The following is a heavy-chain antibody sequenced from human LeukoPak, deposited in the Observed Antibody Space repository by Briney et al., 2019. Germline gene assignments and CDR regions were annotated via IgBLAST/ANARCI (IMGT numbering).Heavy chain of an antibody. J-gene: IGHJ4*02. CDR2: IIPILGIA. V-gene: IGHV1-69*04. CDR1: GGTFISYT. Sequence: ASVKVSCKASGGTFISYTISWVRQAPGQGLEWMGRIIPILGIANYAQKFQGRVTITADKSTSTAYMELSSLRSEDTAVYYCAREGGGYCSSTSCYTFDHWGQGTLVTVSS. CDR3: AREGGGYCSSTSCYTFDH. D-gene: IGHD2-2*02.